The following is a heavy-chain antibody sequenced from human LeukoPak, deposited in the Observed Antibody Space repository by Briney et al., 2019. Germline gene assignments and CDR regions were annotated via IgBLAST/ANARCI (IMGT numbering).Heavy chain of an antibody. CDR2: IIPIFGTA. Sequence: SVKVSCKASGGTFSSYAISWVRQAPGQGLEWMGGIIPIFGTANYAQKFQGRVTITADKSTSTAYMELSRLRSDDTAVYYCAREYKYYDFWSGNVNWFDPWGQGTLVTVSS. D-gene: IGHD3-3*01. CDR1: GGTFSSYA. J-gene: IGHJ5*02. CDR3: AREYKYYDFWSGNVNWFDP. V-gene: IGHV1-69*06.